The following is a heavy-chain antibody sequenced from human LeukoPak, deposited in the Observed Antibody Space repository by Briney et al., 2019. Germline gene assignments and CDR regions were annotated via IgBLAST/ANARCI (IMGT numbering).Heavy chain of an antibody. Sequence: SETLSLTCDVSSYSITSSYSSTISYYWGWIRQPPGKGLAWIGSINHSGITFYHSSLKSRVTISVDTSKNQFSLKLTSVTAADTALYYCARDVPSGHFDYWGEGALVTVSS. J-gene: IGHJ4*02. CDR2: INHSGIT. V-gene: IGHV4-38-2*02. CDR1: SYSITSSYS. D-gene: IGHD2-2*01. CDR3: ARDVPSGHFDY.